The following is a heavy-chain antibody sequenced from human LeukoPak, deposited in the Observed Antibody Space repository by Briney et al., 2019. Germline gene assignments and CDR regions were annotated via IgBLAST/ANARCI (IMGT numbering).Heavy chain of an antibody. CDR3: ARDLYGDYAFDI. J-gene: IGHJ3*02. CDR1: GFTFITYT. Sequence: GGSLRLSCAASGFTFITYTMNWVRQAPGKGLEWVSSISSSSSYIYYADSVKGRFTISRDNAKNSLYLQMNSLRAEDTAVYYCARDLYGDYAFDIWGQGTMVTVSS. V-gene: IGHV3-21*01. CDR2: ISSSSSYI. D-gene: IGHD4-17*01.